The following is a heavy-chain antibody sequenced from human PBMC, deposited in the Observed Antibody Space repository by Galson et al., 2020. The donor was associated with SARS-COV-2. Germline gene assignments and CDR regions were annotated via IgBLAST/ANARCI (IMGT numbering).Heavy chain of an antibody. CDR1: GFTFSSYG. D-gene: IGHD5-12*01. J-gene: IGHJ4*02. CDR3: AKDRILRGMVATCFDY. V-gene: IGHV3-30*18. CDR2: ISYDGSNK. Sequence: GESLKISCAASGFTFSSYGMHWVLQAPGKGLEWVAVISYDGSNKYYADSVKGRFTISRDNSKNTLYLQMNSLRAEDTAVYYCAKDRILRGMVATCFDYWGQGTLVTVSS.